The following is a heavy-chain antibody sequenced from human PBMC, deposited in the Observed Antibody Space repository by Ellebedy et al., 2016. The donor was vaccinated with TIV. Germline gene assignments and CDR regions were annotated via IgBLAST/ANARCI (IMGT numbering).Heavy chain of an antibody. CDR3: ARSSHIVVVSGSNYYCMDV. V-gene: IGHV1-69*13. Sequence: AASVKVSCKTSGASSRNYAISWVRQAPGQGLEWMGGIIPVFETTDYAQKFQGRVTITADESTSTAYMVLTSLRSEDTAVYYCARSSHIVVVSGSNYYCMDVWGQGTTVTVSS. D-gene: IGHD2-21*01. CDR1: GASSRNYA. CDR2: IIPVFETT. J-gene: IGHJ6*02.